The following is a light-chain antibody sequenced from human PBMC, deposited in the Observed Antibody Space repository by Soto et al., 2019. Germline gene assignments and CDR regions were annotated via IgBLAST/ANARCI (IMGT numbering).Light chain of an antibody. CDR1: QSVSSY. J-gene: IGKJ4*01. V-gene: IGKV3-11*01. CDR2: DSS. Sequence: EIVLTQFPATLSLSPGDGATLSCRTSQSVSSYLAWYQQKRGQAPRLLIYDSSNRATGIPARFSGSGSGTDFRLIISSLEPEDFAVYYCQQRSNLPLTFGGGTKVEIK. CDR3: QQRSNLPLT.